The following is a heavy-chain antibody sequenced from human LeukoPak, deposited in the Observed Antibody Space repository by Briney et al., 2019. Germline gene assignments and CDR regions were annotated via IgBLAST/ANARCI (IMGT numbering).Heavy chain of an antibody. Sequence: PSETLSLTCAVYGGSFSGYYWSWIRQPPGKGLEWIGEINNSGSTNYNPSLKGRVTISVDTSKNQFSLKLSSVTAADTAVYYCARSGLVPYYYGSGSRRPYNWFAPWGQGTLVTVSS. J-gene: IGHJ5*02. CDR2: INNSGST. CDR1: GGSFSGYY. V-gene: IGHV4-34*01. D-gene: IGHD3-10*01. CDR3: ARSGLVPYYYGSGSRRPYNWFAP.